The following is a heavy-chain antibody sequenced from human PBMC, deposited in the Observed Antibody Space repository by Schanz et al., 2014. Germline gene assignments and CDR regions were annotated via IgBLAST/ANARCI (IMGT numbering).Heavy chain of an antibody. CDR1: GYSFSDYD. J-gene: IGHJ4*02. Sequence: VQLVESGGGVVQPGGSLRLSCVGSGYSFSDYDMYWIRQAPGKGLEWVSVINSAGTTYYADSVKGRFTFSRDSSKNTVYLQMDSLRADDTSVYYCARGRGYIIGQWGQGILVTVSS. V-gene: IGHV3-NL1*01. CDR3: ARGRGYIIGQ. CDR2: INSAGTT. D-gene: IGHD3-10*01.